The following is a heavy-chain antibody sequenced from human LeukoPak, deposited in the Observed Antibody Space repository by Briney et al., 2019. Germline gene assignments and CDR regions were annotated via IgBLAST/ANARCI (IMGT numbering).Heavy chain of an antibody. V-gene: IGHV3-53*01. D-gene: IGHD1-26*01. CDR3: ARVVGTYYRYFDS. Sequence: PGGSLRLSCAASGFTVGSSYMSWVRQTPGKGLEWVSLTYTGGTTNYADSVKGRFFISRGNSKNSLYLQMNSLTAEDTAVYYCARVVGTYYRYFDSWGQGTLVTVSS. CDR1: GFTVGSSY. CDR2: TYTGGTT. J-gene: IGHJ4*02.